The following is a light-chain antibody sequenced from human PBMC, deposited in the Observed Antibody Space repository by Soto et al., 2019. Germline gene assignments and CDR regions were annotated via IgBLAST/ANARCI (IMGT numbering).Light chain of an antibody. CDR2: GAS. Sequence: EIVMTQSPATLSVSPGERATLSCRASQSVSSNLAWYQQKPGQAPRLLIYGASTRATGIPARFSGSGSGAEFTLTISSLQSEDFAVYYCQQYNNWLGAFXQGTKV. V-gene: IGKV3-15*01. J-gene: IGKJ1*01. CDR3: QQYNNWLGA. CDR1: QSVSSN.